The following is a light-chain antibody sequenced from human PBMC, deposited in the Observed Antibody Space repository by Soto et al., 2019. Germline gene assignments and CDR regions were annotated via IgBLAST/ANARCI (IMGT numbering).Light chain of an antibody. J-gene: IGKJ1*01. CDR3: QQRSNWPPT. CDR2: DAS. V-gene: IGKV3-11*01. CDR1: QSVSSY. Sequence: EIFLTQSPATLSLTTVERATRSCRASQSVSSYLAWYQQKPGQAPRLLIYDASNRATGIPARFSGSGSGTDFTLTISSLEPEDFAVYYCQQRSNWPPTFGQGTKV.